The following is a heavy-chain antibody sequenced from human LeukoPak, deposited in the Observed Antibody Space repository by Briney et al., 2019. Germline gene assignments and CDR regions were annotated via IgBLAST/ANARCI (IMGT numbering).Heavy chain of an antibody. J-gene: IGHJ4*02. CDR1: RFTFSDYG. V-gene: IGHV3-11*01. Sequence: GGSLRLSCAASRFTFSDYGMSWIRQAPGKGLEWVSYISSSGSTIYYADSVKGRFTISRDNAKNSLYLQMNSLRAEDTAVYYCARRGARGSPVDYWGQGTLVTVSS. CDR2: ISSSGSTI. CDR3: ARRGARGSPVDY. D-gene: IGHD6-25*01.